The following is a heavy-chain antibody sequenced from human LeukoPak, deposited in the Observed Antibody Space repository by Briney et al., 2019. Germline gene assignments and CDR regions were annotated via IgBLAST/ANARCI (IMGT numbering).Heavy chain of an antibody. Sequence: ASVKVSCKASGYTFTGYYMHWVRQAPGQGLEWMGWINPNSGGTNYAQKFQGRVTMTRDTSTSTVYMELSSLRSEDTAVYYCARSDYGDFGFNFDYWGQGTLVTVSS. V-gene: IGHV1-2*02. CDR2: INPNSGGT. CDR1: GYTFTGYY. J-gene: IGHJ4*02. D-gene: IGHD4-17*01. CDR3: ARSDYGDFGFNFDY.